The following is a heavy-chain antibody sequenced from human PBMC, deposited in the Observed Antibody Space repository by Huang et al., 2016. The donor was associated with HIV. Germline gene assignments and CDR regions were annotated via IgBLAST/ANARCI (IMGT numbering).Heavy chain of an antibody. V-gene: IGHV4-39*01. CDR1: GDFISSTNYY. Sequence: QLQLQESGPGQVKPSETLSLTCTVSGDFISSTNYYWGWIRQSPGKGLEWVGSGYQSGSTNYNPYLKSRVTFSVDTSRNQFSLRLNSVTAADTAVYYCASQHIGAAATWFWGRGTQVAVSS. CDR2: GYQSGST. D-gene: IGHD6-13*01. CDR3: ASQHIGAAATWF. J-gene: IGHJ4*02.